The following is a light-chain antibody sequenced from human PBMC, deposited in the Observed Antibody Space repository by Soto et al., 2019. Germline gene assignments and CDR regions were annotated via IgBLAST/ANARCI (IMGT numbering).Light chain of an antibody. CDR2: SDD. CDR3: SSYTSSSTLGV. CDR1: SSNVGSNT. Sequence: QSVLTQPPSASGTPGQRVTISCSGSSSNVGSNTVSWYQQLPGTAPKVLIYSDDQRPSGVPDRFSGSRSGSSASLAISGLQSGDEADYYCSSYTSSSTLGVFGGGTKVTVL. J-gene: IGLJ3*02. V-gene: IGLV1-44*01.